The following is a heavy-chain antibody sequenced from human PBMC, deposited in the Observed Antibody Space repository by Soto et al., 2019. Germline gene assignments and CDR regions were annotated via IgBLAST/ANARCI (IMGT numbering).Heavy chain of an antibody. J-gene: IGHJ4*02. CDR1: GFTFSIYS. V-gene: IGHV3-30-3*01. D-gene: IGHD3-3*01. CDR2: ISDDGSNK. Sequence: GGSLRLSCAASGFTFSIYSMHWVRQAPGKGLEWVAVISDDGSNKYYADSVKGRFTISRDTSKNTLYLQMNSLRAEDTAVYYCARPPPTYYDFWSGYLAGGTYFDYWGQGTLVTVSS. CDR3: ARPPPTYYDFWSGYLAGGTYFDY.